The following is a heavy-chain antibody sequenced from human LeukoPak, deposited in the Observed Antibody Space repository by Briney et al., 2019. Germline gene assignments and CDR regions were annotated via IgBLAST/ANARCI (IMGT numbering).Heavy chain of an antibody. CDR1: GCSFSNYW. D-gene: IGHD3-3*01. CDR2: SKKDESEK. J-gene: IGHJ4*02. Sequence: GGSLRLSCAASGCSFSNYWMSWVRQAPGKGLEWVANSKKDESEKYYLDSVKGRFTISRDNAKNSLYLQMNSLRPEDTVVYSCAKDRGRFLEYLSSSSFDYWGQGTLVTVSS. CDR3: AKDRGRFLEYLSSSSFDY. V-gene: IGHV3-7*01.